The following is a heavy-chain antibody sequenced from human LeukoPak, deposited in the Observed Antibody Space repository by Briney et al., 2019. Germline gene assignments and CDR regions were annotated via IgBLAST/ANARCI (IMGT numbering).Heavy chain of an antibody. CDR3: ARGLPMVRGVIYLDP. CDR2: IKQDGSEK. CDR1: GLTFNKYW. D-gene: IGHD3-10*01. V-gene: IGHV3-7*01. J-gene: IGHJ5*02. Sequence: GGSLRLSCEASGLTFNKYWMTWVRQAPGKGLEWVANIKQDGSEKNYVDSVKGRFTISRDNAKNSLSLRMNSLSAEDTAVYYCARGLPMVRGVIYLDPWGQGTLVTVSS.